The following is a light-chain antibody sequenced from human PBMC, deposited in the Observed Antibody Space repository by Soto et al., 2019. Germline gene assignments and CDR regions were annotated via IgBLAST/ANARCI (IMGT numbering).Light chain of an antibody. CDR2: DAS. CDR1: QGISSA. CDR3: QQFNSYPPT. J-gene: IGKJ4*01. V-gene: IGKV1-13*02. Sequence: AIQLTQSPSYLSASVGDRVTITCRASQGISSALAWYQQKPGKAPKHLSYDASSLESGVPSRFSGSGSGTDFTLPISSLQPEDVATYYCQQFNSYPPTFGGGTKVEIK.